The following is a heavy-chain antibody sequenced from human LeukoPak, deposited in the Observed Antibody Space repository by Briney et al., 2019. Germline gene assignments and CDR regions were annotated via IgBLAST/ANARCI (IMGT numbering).Heavy chain of an antibody. Sequence: GGSLRLSCAASGFTFSSYVMHWVRQAPGKGLEWASSISSGSSYIYYADSVKGRITISRDNAKNSLCLQMNSLRAEDTAVYYCAKDDSVLWFGELSRWFDPWGQGTRVTVSS. J-gene: IGHJ5*02. CDR2: ISSGSSYI. CDR1: GFTFSSYV. D-gene: IGHD3-10*01. CDR3: AKDDSVLWFGELSRWFDP. V-gene: IGHV3-21*04.